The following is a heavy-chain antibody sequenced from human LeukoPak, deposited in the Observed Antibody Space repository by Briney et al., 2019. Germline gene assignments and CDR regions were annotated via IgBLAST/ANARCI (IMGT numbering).Heavy chain of an antibody. Sequence: GASVKVSCKASGYTFTSYYMHWVRQAPGQGLEWMGWINPNSGGTNYAQKFQGRVTMTRDTSISTAYMELSRLRSDDTAVYYCARERIAAAGLYYYYMDVWGKGTTVTVSS. CDR2: INPNSGGT. J-gene: IGHJ6*03. CDR1: GYTFTSYY. V-gene: IGHV1-2*02. CDR3: ARERIAAAGLYYYYMDV. D-gene: IGHD6-13*01.